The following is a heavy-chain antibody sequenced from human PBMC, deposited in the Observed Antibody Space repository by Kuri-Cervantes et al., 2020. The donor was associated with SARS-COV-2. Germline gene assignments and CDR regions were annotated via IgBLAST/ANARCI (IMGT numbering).Heavy chain of an antibody. Sequence: GGSLRLSCAASGFTFSSYSMNWVRQAPGKGLEWVLSISSSSSYIYYADSVKGRLTISRDNAKNSLYLQMNSLRAEDTAVYYCARDEVVVVPAAISGWYYYGMDVWGQGTTVTVSS. J-gene: IGHJ6*02. CDR3: ARDEVVVVPAAISGWYYYGMDV. CDR1: GFTFSSYS. CDR2: ISSSSSYI. V-gene: IGHV3-21*01. D-gene: IGHD2-2*02.